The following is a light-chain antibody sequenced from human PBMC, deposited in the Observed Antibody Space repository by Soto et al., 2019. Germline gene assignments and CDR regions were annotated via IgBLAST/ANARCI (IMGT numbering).Light chain of an antibody. CDR3: SSYTSSSTLVV. J-gene: IGLJ2*01. V-gene: IGLV2-14*01. CDR1: SSDVGGYNY. CDR2: EVS. Sequence: QSALTQPASVSGSPGQSITISCTGTSSDVGGYNYVSWYQQHPGKAPKLMIYEVSNRPSGVSNRLSDSKSGNTASLTISGLQAEDEADYYCSSYTSSSTLVVFGGGTKLTVL.